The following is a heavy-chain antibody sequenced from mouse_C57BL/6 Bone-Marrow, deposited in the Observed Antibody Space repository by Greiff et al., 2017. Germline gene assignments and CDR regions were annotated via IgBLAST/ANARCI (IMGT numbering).Heavy chain of an antibody. J-gene: IGHJ3*01. CDR1: GYTFTSYW. Sequence: QVQLQQPGAELVKPGASVKVSCKASGYTFTSYWMHWVKQRPGQGLEWIGRIHPSDIDTNYNQKFKGKATLTVDKSSSTAYMQLSSLTSEDSAVYYFAMGGYEAGFAYWGQGTLVTVSA. CDR2: IHPSDIDT. D-gene: IGHD2-2*01. V-gene: IGHV1-74*01. CDR3: AMGGYEAGFAY.